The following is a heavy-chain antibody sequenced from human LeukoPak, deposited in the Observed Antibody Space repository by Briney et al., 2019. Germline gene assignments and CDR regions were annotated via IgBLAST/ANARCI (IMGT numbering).Heavy chain of an antibody. CDR1: GGSISSYY. D-gene: IGHD2-21*01. CDR2: IYYSGST. CDR3: ARHLLTDAFDI. Sequence: SETLSLTCTVSGGSISSYYWSWIRQPPGKGLEWVGYIYYSGSTNYNPSLKSRVTISLDTSKTQSSLKLSSVSAAGTAVYYCARHLLTDAFDIWGQGTMVTVSS. V-gene: IGHV4-59*08. J-gene: IGHJ3*02.